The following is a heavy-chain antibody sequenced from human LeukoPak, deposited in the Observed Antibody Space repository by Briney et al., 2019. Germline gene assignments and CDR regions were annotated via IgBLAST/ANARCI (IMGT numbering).Heavy chain of an antibody. CDR3: ARDADTAMVAYYFDY. V-gene: IGHV3-30*04. CDR1: GFTFSSYA. D-gene: IGHD5-18*01. Sequence: PGGSLRLSCAASGFTFSSYAMHWVRQAPVKGLEWVAVISYDGSNKYYTDSVKGRFTISRDNSKNTLYLQMNSLRAEDTAVYYCARDADTAMVAYYFDYWGQGTLVTVSS. J-gene: IGHJ4*02. CDR2: ISYDGSNK.